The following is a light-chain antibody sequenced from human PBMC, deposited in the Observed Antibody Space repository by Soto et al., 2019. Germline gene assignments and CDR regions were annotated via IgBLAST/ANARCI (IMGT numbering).Light chain of an antibody. CDR3: QQYYNWPPWT. Sequence: EILMTQSPSSLSVSVGDRAIISCRASQDIGTNLVWYQQKPGQAPGLLIYGASTMATGVPARFSGSGSGTDFSLTVSSLQSEDFAVYYCQQYYNWPPWTFGLGTKVEIK. CDR1: QDIGTN. V-gene: IGKV3-15*01. J-gene: IGKJ1*01. CDR2: GAS.